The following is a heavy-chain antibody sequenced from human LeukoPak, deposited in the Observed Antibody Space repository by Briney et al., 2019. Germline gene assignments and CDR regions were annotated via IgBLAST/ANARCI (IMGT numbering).Heavy chain of an antibody. CDR2: IYISGST. CDR3: AREVVDATPSRDYYYYMDV. J-gene: IGHJ6*03. Sequence: SETLSLACTVSGDSISSYYWSWIRQSAGMGLEWIGRIYISGSTNYNPSLKSRVTMSVDTSKNQFSLKLTSVTAADTAVYYCAREVVDATPSRDYYYYMDVWGKGTTVTVSS. V-gene: IGHV4-4*07. D-gene: IGHD2-15*01. CDR1: GDSISSYY.